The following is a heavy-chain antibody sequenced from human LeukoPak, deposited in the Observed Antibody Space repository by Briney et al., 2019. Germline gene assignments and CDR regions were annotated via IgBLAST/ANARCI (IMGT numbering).Heavy chain of an antibody. CDR3: ARVGRELPTDY. D-gene: IGHD1-26*01. J-gene: IGHJ4*02. Sequence: ASVKVSCKASGYIHWVRQAPGQGLEWMGWINPNNGATNYAQKFQGRITMTRDTSITTAYMELSRLRSDDTAVYYCARVGRELPTDYWGQGTLVTVSS. CDR2: INPNNGAT. CDR1: GY. V-gene: IGHV1-2*02.